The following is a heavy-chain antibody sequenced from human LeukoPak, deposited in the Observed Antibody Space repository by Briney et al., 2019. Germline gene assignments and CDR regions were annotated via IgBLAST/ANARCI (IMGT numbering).Heavy chain of an antibody. CDR2: IYYSGST. Sequence: SETLSLTCTVSGGSISSYYWSWIRQPPGKGLEWIGYIYYSGSTNYNPSLKSRVTISVDTSKNQFSLNLSSVTAADTAVYYCATYDSWSGYNIAYWGQGTLVTVSS. CDR1: GGSISSYY. V-gene: IGHV4-59*01. J-gene: IGHJ4*02. D-gene: IGHD3-3*01. CDR3: ATYDSWSGYNIAY.